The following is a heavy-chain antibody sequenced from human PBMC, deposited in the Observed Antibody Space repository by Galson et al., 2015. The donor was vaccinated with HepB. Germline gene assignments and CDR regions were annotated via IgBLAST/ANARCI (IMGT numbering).Heavy chain of an antibody. D-gene: IGHD2-2*01. CDR3: ARAVVVAGYAAFDS. J-gene: IGHJ3*02. CDR2: ISYDGTNK. V-gene: IGHV3-30*04. Sequence: SLRLSCAASGFTFFTYSMHWVRQAPGKGLGWVAVISYDGTNKHYADSVKGRFTISRDNSKNTLSLQMNSLRAENTAVYYCARAVVVAGYAAFDSWGQGTRGTVSS. CDR1: GFTFFTYS.